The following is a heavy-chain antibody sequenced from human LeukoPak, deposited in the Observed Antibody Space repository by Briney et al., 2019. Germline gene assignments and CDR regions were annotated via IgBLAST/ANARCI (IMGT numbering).Heavy chain of an antibody. Sequence: PGGSLRLSCAASGFTFSSYAMSWVRQAPGKGLEWVSAISGSGGSTYYADSVKGRFTISRDNSKNTLYLQMNSLRAEDTAVYYCAKDPGPVVVAAPYFDYWGQGTLVTVSS. J-gene: IGHJ4*02. CDR2: ISGSGGST. D-gene: IGHD2-15*01. CDR3: AKDPGPVVVAAPYFDY. V-gene: IGHV3-23*01. CDR1: GFTFSSYA.